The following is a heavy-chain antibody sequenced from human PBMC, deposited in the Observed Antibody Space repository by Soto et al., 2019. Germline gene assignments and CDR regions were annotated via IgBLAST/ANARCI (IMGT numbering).Heavy chain of an antibody. V-gene: IGHV3-23*01. D-gene: IGHD5-18*01. CDR3: AKEGGPDGYGVNWFDP. J-gene: IGHJ5*02. CDR1: GFTFSSYA. CDR2: ISGSGGST. Sequence: GGSLRLSCAASGFTFSSYAMSWVRQAPGKGLEWVSAISGSGGSTYYADSVKGRFTISRDNSKNTLYLQMNSLRAEDTAVYYCAKEGGPDGYGVNWFDPWGQGTLVTVSS.